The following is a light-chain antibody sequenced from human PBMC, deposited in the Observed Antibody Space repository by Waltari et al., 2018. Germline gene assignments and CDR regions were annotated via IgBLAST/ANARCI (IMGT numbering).Light chain of an antibody. V-gene: IGKV1-39*01. J-gene: IGKJ1*01. CDR2: GAS. CDR3: QQTYITPRT. Sequence: DIQMTQFPTSLSVSVEDRVTITCRASQTITNYLNWYQQKSGKAPRLLIYGASNLQGGVPSRFRGSGSGTDFTLTISNLQPEDFATYYCQQTYITPRTFGQGTKVEIK. CDR1: QTITNY.